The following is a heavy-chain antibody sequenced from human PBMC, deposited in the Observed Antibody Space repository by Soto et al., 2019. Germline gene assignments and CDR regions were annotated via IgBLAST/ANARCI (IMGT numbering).Heavy chain of an antibody. V-gene: IGHV4-39*01. J-gene: IGHJ4*02. CDR1: GGSISSSSYY. CDR3: ASSHYYDFWSGYFNYFDY. Sequence: QLQLQESGPGLVKPSETLSLTCTVSGGSISSSSYYWCWIRQPPGKVLEWIGSIYYSGSTYYNPSLKSRVTISVDTSKNQFSLKLSSVTAADTAVYYCASSHYYDFWSGYFNYFDYWGQGTLVTVSS. CDR2: IYYSGST. D-gene: IGHD3-3*01.